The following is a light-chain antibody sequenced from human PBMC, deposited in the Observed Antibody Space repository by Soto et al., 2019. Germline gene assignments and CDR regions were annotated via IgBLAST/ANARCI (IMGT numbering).Light chain of an antibody. CDR2: EVS. Sequence: QSALTQPPSASGSPGQSVTISCTGTSSDIGGYNYVSWYQQHPGKAPKLMIYEVSKRPSGVPDRFSGSKSGNTASLTVSGLQAEDEADYYCSSYAGNKGVVFGGGTKRPS. V-gene: IGLV2-8*01. J-gene: IGLJ2*01. CDR3: SSYAGNKGVV. CDR1: SSDIGGYNY.